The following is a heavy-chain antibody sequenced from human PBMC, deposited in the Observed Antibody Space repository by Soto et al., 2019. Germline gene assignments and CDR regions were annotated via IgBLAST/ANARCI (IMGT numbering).Heavy chain of an antibody. CDR3: ARSLRGVTLYYYYGMDV. CDR2: ISYSGGS. J-gene: IGHJ6*02. V-gene: IGHV4-61*01. D-gene: IGHD2-15*01. Sequence: SETLSLTCSVSAGYLERSIYFWNWIRQPPGKGLEWIGNISYSGGSNPNPALKSRVTLSLDTFNNQFSLKLSSVTAADTAVYYCARSLRGVTLYYYYGMDVWGQGTTVTVSS. CDR1: AGYLERSIYF.